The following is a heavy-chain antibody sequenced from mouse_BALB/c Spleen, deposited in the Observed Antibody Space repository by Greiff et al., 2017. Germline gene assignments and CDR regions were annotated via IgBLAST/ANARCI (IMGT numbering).Heavy chain of an antibody. D-gene: IGHD2-1*01. CDR2: IYPGGGYT. CDR1: GYTFTNYW. Sequence: VQLQQSGAELVRPGTSVKISCKASGYTFTNYWLGWVKQRPGHGLEWIGDIYPGGGYTNYNEKFKGKATLTADTSSSTAYMQLSSLTSEDSAVYFCARKYYGNPAWFAYWGQGTLVTVSA. CDR3: ARKYYGNPAWFAY. J-gene: IGHJ3*01. V-gene: IGHV1-63*02.